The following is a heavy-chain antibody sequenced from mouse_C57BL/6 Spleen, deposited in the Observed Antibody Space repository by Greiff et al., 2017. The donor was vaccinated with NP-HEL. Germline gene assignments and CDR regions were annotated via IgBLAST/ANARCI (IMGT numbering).Heavy chain of an antibody. J-gene: IGHJ4*01. CDR2: IWSGGST. CDR1: GFSLTSYG. V-gene: IGHV2-2*01. CDR3: ARTKITTVVATNAMDY. Sequence: QVQLKESGPGLVQPSQSLSITCTVSGFSLTSYGVHWVRQSPGKGLEWLGVIWSGGSTDYNAAFISRLSISKDNSKSQVFFKMNSLQADDTAIYYCARTKITTVVATNAMDYWGQGTSVTVSS. D-gene: IGHD1-1*01.